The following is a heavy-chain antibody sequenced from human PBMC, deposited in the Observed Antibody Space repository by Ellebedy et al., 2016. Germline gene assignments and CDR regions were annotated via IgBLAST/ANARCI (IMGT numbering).Heavy chain of an antibody. CDR2: INHSGST. V-gene: IGHV4-34*01. Sequence: SETLSLTXAVYGGSFSGYYWSWIRQPPGKGLEWIGEINHSGSTNYNPSLKSRVTISVDTSKNQFSLKLSSVTAADTAVYYCARHRPMGDWFDPWGQGTLVTVSS. CDR1: GGSFSGYY. D-gene: IGHD3-16*01. CDR3: ARHRPMGDWFDP. J-gene: IGHJ5*02.